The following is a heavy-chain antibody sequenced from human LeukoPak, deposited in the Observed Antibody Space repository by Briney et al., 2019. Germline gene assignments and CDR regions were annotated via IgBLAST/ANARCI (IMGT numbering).Heavy chain of an antibody. V-gene: IGHV3-74*01. D-gene: IGHD3-3*01. J-gene: IGHJ4*02. CDR2: INSDGSST. CDR3: ASIFEDYYDFWSGYLPIDC. Sequence: PGGSLRLSCAAPGFTFSSYWMHWARQAPGKGLVWVSRINSDGSSTSYADSVKGRFTISRDNDKNTLYLQMNSLRAEDTAVYYCASIFEDYYDFWSGYLPIDCWGQGTLVTVSS. CDR1: GFTFSSYW.